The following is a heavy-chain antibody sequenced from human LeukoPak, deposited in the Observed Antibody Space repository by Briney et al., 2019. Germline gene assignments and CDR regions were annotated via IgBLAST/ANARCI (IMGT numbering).Heavy chain of an antibody. D-gene: IGHD6-13*01. CDR1: AFTFSDYT. J-gene: IGHJ4*02. CDR3: AKGPKKQMVGSRGYYFDF. Sequence: PGGSLRLSCSASAFTFSDYTMIWVRQAPGKGLEWVSCITTGSTYIYYADSVKGRFTISRDNSKNTLYLQVNSLRAEDTAVYFCAKGPKKQMVGSRGYYFDFWGQGTLVTVSS. CDR2: ITTGSTYI. V-gene: IGHV3-21*04.